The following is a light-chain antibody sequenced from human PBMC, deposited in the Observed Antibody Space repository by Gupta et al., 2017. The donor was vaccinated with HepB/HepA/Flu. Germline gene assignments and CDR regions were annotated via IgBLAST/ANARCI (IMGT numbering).Light chain of an antibody. CDR2: KSS. Sequence: DVVMTQSPLSLPVTLGQPASISCRSSQSLVHTEGHIFLNWYLQRPGQSPRRLLYKSSNRDSGVPDRFSGSGSGTDFTLEIRRLEAEDVGVYQCRQYEHWPHTFGQGTXMEIK. V-gene: IGKV2-30*02. J-gene: IGKJ2*01. CDR1: QSLVHTEGHIF. CDR3: RQYEHWPHT.